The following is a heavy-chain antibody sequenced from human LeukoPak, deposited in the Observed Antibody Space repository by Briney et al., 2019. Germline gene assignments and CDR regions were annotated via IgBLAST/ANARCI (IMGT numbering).Heavy chain of an antibody. CDR3: ARRYCSSTSCYSFDL. D-gene: IGHD2-2*01. CDR1: GYSFTSYW. V-gene: IGHV5-51*01. Sequence: GESLKISCKGSGYSFTSYWIGWVRQMPGKGLEWMGIIYPGDSDTRYSPSFQGQVTISADKSISTAYLQWSSLKASDTAMYYCARRYCSSTSCYSFDLWGRGTLVTVSS. CDR2: IYPGDSDT. J-gene: IGHJ2*01.